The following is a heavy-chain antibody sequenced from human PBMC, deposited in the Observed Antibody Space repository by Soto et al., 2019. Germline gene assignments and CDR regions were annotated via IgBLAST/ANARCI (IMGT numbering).Heavy chain of an antibody. V-gene: IGHV3-74*01. Sequence: GGSLRLSCAASGFSFSSYWMHWVRQAPGKGLVWVSHINSDGSSPTYADSVKGRFTISRDNAKNTLYLQMDSLRAEDSAVYYCAREEGYGSGRYFDYWGLGTPVTVSS. CDR3: AREEGYGSGRYFDY. J-gene: IGHJ4*02. D-gene: IGHD3-10*01. CDR2: INSDGSSP. CDR1: GFSFSSYW.